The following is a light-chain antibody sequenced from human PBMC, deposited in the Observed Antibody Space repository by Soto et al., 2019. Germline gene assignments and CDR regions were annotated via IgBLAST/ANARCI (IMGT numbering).Light chain of an antibody. CDR2: NAS. Sequence: DIQMTQSPSTLSASLGDTVTITCRASQSISSWLAWYQQKPGKAPTVLIYNASSLETGVPSRFSGSGSGTEFTLAISSLQPDDFATYYCQQYNSFPYTFGQGTKLEIK. CDR1: QSISSW. CDR3: QQYNSFPYT. V-gene: IGKV1-5*03. J-gene: IGKJ2*01.